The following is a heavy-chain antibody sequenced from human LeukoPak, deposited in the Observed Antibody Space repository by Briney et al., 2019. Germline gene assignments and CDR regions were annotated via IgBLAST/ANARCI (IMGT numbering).Heavy chain of an antibody. CDR3: ARGPGAGTFDY. V-gene: IGHV3-48*04. J-gene: IGHJ4*02. CDR1: GFTFSSYS. CDR2: ISSSSSTI. Sequence: GGSLRLSCAASGFTFSSYSMNWVRQAPGKGLEWISYISSSSSTIYYADSVKGRFTISRDNAKNSLYLQMNSLRAEDTALYYCARGPGAGTFDYWGQGTLVTVSS. D-gene: IGHD6-19*01.